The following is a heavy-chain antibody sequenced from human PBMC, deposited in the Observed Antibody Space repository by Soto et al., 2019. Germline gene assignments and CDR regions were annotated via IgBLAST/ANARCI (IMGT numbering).Heavy chain of an antibody. V-gene: IGHV2-70*01. D-gene: IGHD6-6*01. CDR1: GFSLSTSGMC. Sequence: SGPTLVNPTQTLTLTCTFSGFSLSTSGMCVSWIRQPPGKDLEWLALIDWDDDKYYSTSLXXRLTISKDTPKNQVVLTMTNMDPVDXXTYYCAQIVLRSRRAAPAAPDYYGMDGWGQGTKVTV. CDR2: IDWDDDK. CDR3: AQIVLRSRRAAPAAPDYYGMDG. J-gene: IGHJ6*02.